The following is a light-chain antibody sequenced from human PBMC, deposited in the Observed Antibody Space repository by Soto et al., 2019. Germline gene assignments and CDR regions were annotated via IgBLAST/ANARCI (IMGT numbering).Light chain of an antibody. CDR1: QSVSSY. CDR3: QQRSNWPYT. J-gene: IGKJ2*01. CDR2: DAS. V-gene: IGKV3-11*01. Sequence: EIVLTQSPGTLSLSPGERATLSCRASQSVSSYLAWYQQKPGQAPRLLIYDASNRATGIPARFSGSGSGTDFTLTISSLEPEDFAVYYCQQRSNWPYTFGQGTKVDIK.